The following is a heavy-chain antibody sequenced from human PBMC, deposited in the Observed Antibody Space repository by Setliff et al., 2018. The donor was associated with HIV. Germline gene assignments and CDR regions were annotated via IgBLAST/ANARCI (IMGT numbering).Heavy chain of an antibody. J-gene: IGHJ4*02. D-gene: IGHD6-19*01. CDR2: ISAYNGNT. V-gene: IGHV1-18*01. CDR1: GYTFTTYG. CDR3: ARDPPSSGWYRADY. Sequence: ASVKVSCKASGYTFTTYGISWVRQAPGQGLEWMGWISAYNGNTDYAQKLQGRVTLTTDTSTSTAYMELRSLRSDDTAVYYCARDPPSSGWYRADYWGQGTLVTVSS.